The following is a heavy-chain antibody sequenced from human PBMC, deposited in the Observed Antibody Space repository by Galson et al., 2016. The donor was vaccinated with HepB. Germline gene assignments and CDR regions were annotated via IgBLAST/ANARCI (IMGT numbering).Heavy chain of an antibody. D-gene: IGHD5-24*01. CDR1: GLNFKEAW. CDR2: ITDNRSFETR. J-gene: IGHJ4*02. CDR3: TADTIRSQRWSNDF. V-gene: IGHV3-15*07. Sequence: SLRLSCAASGLNFKEAWMNWVRQAPGRGLEWVGRITDNRSFETRHYAASVEDRFTISRDDSQNTLFLQLNSLTIDDTAVYFCTADTIRSQRWSNDFWGQGTLVTVSS.